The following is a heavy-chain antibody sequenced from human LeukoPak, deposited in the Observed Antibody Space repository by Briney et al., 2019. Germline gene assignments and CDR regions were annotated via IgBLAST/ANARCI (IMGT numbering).Heavy chain of an antibody. CDR1: GFTYSSYA. CDR2: ISGSGGST. CDR3: AKDTMTPVTTGGFGH. Sequence: GGSLRLSCAASGFTYSSYAMSWVRQAPGKGLEWVSAISGSGGSTYYADSVKGRFTISRDNSKNTLYLQMNSLRAEDTAVYYCAKDTMTPVTTGGFGHWGQGTLVTVSS. J-gene: IGHJ1*01. D-gene: IGHD4-17*01. V-gene: IGHV3-23*01.